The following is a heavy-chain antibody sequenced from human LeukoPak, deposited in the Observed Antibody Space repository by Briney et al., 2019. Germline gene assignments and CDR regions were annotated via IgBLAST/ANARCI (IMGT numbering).Heavy chain of an antibody. J-gene: IGHJ3*02. CDR1: GYTFTGYY. CDR3: ARKAVVLPADAFDI. D-gene: IGHD2-2*01. CDR2: INPNSGGT. V-gene: IGHV1-2*02. Sequence: GASVKVSCKASGYTFTGYYMHWVRQAPGQGLEWMGLINPNSGGTDYAQKFQGRVTMTRDTSISTAYMELSRLRSDDTAVYYCARKAVVLPADAFDIWGQGTMVTASS.